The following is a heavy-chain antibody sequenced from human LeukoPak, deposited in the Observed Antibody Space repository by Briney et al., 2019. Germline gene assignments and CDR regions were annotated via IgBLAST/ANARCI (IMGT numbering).Heavy chain of an antibody. V-gene: IGHV4-34*01. J-gene: IGHJ3*02. D-gene: IGHD4-17*01. Sequence: SETLSLTCAVYGGSFSGYYWSWIRQPPGKGLEWIGEINHSGSTYYNPSLKSRVTISVDTSKNQFSLKLSSVTAADTAVYYCARNWDDYGDYLGYAFDIWGQGTMVTVSS. CDR2: INHSGST. CDR1: GGSFSGYY. CDR3: ARNWDDYGDYLGYAFDI.